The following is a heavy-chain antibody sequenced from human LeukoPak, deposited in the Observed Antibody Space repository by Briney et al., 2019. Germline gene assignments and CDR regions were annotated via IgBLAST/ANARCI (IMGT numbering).Heavy chain of an antibody. J-gene: IGHJ4*02. CDR3: AIRYCSSTSCYSYVATSKPPNY. D-gene: IGHD2-2*02. V-gene: IGHV1-2*02. Sequence: GASMKVSCKASGYTFTGYYMHWVRQAPGQGLEWMGWINPNSGGTNYAQKFQGRVTMTRDTSISTAYMELSRLRSDDTAVYYCAIRYCSSTSCYSYVATSKPPNYWGQGTLVTVSS. CDR2: INPNSGGT. CDR1: GYTFTGYY.